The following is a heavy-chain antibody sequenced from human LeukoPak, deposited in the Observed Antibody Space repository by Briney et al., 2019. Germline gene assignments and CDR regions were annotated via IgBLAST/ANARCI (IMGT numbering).Heavy chain of an antibody. V-gene: IGHV3-23*01. CDR1: GFIFNNYA. CDR3: AQDPYCSGTNCYAELES. J-gene: IGHJ4*02. CDR2: ISGSGFST. D-gene: IGHD2-2*01. Sequence: PGGSLRLSCAPSGFIFNNYALTWVRQAPGKGLEWVSSISGSGFSTYSADSVKGCFTISRDSSRNTVYLQMSSLRVEDTAVYYCAQDPYCSGTNCYAELESWGQGTLVTVSS.